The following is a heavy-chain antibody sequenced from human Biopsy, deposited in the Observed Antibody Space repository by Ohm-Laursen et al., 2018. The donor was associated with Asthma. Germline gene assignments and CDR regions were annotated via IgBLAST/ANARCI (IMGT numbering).Heavy chain of an antibody. CDR2: IYPEDSNT. CDR1: GSQFTKYW. Sequence: ESLKISCKGFGSQFTKYWLGWVRQLPGKGLDWMGIIYPEDSNTKYSPSFQGQVTFSADRSINTAYLQWSSLKASDTAMYFCAKTGVADTTMIASPDFFFGSWGQGTMVTVSS. D-gene: IGHD2-21*01. V-gene: IGHV5-51*01. J-gene: IGHJ4*02. CDR3: AKTGVADTTMIASPDFFFGS.